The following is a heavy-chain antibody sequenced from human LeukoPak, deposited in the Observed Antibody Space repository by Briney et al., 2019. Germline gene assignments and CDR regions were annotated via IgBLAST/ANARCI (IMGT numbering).Heavy chain of an antibody. V-gene: IGHV3-23*01. J-gene: IGHJ4*02. CDR2: ISGSGGST. Sequence: GGSLRLYCAASGFTFSSYAMSWVRQAPGKGLEWVSAISGSGGSTYYADSVKGRFTISRDNSKNTLYLQMNSLRAEDTAVYYCAKDHTAMVIYDFDYWGQGTLVTVSS. CDR1: GFTFSSYA. D-gene: IGHD5-18*01. CDR3: AKDHTAMVIYDFDY.